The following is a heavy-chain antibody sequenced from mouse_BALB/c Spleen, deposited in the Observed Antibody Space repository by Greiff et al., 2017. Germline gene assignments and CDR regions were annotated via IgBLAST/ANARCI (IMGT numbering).Heavy chain of an antibody. D-gene: IGHD1-2*01. Sequence: EVQGVESGGGLVQPGGSLKLSCAASGFDFSRYWMSWVRQAPGKGLEWIGEINPDSSTINYTPSLKDKFIISRDNAKNTLYLQMSKVRSEDTALYYCARIITTAYYAMDYWGQGTSVTVSS. CDR3: ARIITTAYYAMDY. CDR1: GFDFSRYW. CDR2: INPDSSTI. V-gene: IGHV4-1*02. J-gene: IGHJ4*01.